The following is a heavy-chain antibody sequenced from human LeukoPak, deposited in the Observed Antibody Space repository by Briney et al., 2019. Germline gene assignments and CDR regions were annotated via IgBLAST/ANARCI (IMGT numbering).Heavy chain of an antibody. CDR2: INPNSGGT. J-gene: IGHJ6*03. CDR1: EYTFTGYY. Sequence: GASVKVSCKASEYTFTGYYMHWVRQAPGQGLEWMGWINPNSGGTNYAQKFQGGVTMTRDTSISTAFMDLSRLRSDDTAVYYCARARATNYYYYMDVWGKGTTVTVSS. CDR3: ARARATNYYYYMDV. V-gene: IGHV1-2*02.